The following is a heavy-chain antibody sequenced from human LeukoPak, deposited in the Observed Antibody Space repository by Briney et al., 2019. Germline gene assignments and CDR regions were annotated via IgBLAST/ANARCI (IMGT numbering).Heavy chain of an antibody. V-gene: IGHV3-9*01. Sequence: GGSLRLSCAASGFTFDDYAMHWVRQAPRKGLEWVSGISWNSGSIGYADSVKGRFTISRDNAKNSLYLQMNSLRAEDTALYYCAKDIGHHWNDGFDYWGQGTLVTVSS. CDR1: GFTFDDYA. D-gene: IGHD1-1*01. CDR2: ISWNSGSI. J-gene: IGHJ4*02. CDR3: AKDIGHHWNDGFDY.